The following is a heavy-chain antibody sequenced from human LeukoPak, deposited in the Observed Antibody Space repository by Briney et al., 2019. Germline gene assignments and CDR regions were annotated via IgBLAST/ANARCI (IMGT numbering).Heavy chain of an antibody. V-gene: IGHV3-11*05. CDR3: ARGSWYGLYFDY. CDR1: GFTFSDYY. Sequence: PGGSLRLSCAASGFTFSDYYMSWIRQAPGKGLEWVSYITSSSYTNYADSVKGRFTISRDNAKKSLYLQMNSLRAEDTAVYYCARGSWYGLYFDYWGQGTLVTVSS. J-gene: IGHJ4*02. D-gene: IGHD6-13*01. CDR2: ITSSSYT.